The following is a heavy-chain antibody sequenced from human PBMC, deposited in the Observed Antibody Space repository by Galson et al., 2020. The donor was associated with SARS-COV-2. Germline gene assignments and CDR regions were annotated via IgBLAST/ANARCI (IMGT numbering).Heavy chain of an antibody. CDR1: GFTFSSYT. V-gene: IGHV3-21*01. CDR3: ARDPTSSWYKRGGYYFDS. J-gene: IGHJ4*02. D-gene: IGHD6-13*01. Sequence: NSGGSLRLSCAASGFTFSSYTINWVRQAPGKGLEWVSSISSTSTNIYYADSVKGRFTISRDNAKNSLYLQMNSLRAEDTAVYYCARDPTSSWYKRGGYYFDSWGLGTLVTVSS. CDR2: ISSTSTNI.